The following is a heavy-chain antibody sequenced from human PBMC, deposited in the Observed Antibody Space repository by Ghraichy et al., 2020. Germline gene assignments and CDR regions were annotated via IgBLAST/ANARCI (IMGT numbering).Heavy chain of an antibody. CDR3: ARMVRGVLGIDY. V-gene: IGHV4-61*02. D-gene: IGHD3-10*01. J-gene: IGHJ4*02. CDR1: GGSISSGSYY. Sequence: TLSLTCTVSGGSISSGSYYWSWIRQPAGKGLEWIGRIYTSGSTNYNPSLKSRVTISVDTSKNQFSLKLSSVTAADTAVYYCARMVRGVLGIDYWGQGTLVTVSS. CDR2: IYTSGST.